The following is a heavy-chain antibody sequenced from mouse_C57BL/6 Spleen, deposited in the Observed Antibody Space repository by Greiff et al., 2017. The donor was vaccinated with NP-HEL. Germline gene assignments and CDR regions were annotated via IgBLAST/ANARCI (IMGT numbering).Heavy chain of an antibody. V-gene: IGHV1-69*01. CDR3: ARASYLRAMDY. CDR1: GYTFTSYW. J-gene: IGHJ4*01. Sequence: QVQLKESGAELVMPGASVKLSCKASGYTFTSYWMHWVKQRPGQGLEWIGEIDPSDSYTNYNQKFKGKSTLTVAKSSSTAYMQLSSLTSEDSAVDYCARASYLRAMDYWGQGTSVTVSS. D-gene: IGHD5-1*01. CDR2: IDPSDSYT.